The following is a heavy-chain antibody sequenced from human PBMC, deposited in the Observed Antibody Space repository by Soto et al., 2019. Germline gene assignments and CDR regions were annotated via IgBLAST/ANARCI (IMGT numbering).Heavy chain of an antibody. CDR2: ISRDGRIT. CDR3: AKDQWGLSGEWLGGYFDH. Sequence: GGSLRLSCSVSGFNFMSYAMHWVRRAPGRRLEHVSAISRDGRITYYAASVNDRFTITRDNSKNTLYLQMSSVSVDDTAVYYCAKDQWGLSGEWLGGYFDHWGQGTQVTVSS. D-gene: IGHD2-8*02. CDR1: GFNFMSYA. V-gene: IGHV3-64D*06. J-gene: IGHJ4*02.